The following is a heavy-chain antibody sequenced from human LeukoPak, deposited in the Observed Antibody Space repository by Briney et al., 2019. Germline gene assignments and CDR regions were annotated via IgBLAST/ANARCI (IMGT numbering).Heavy chain of an antibody. CDR3: ARGGVLKSADY. D-gene: IGHD3-16*01. J-gene: IGHJ4*02. Sequence: SETLSLTCTVSGGSIGSHYWTWIRQTPGKGLEWIGYVYDIGSTKYSPSLKSRVTISVDTSKNQFSLRLSSVTAADTAVYCCARGGVLKSADYWGQGTLVAVSS. CDR1: GGSIGSHY. CDR2: VYDIGST. V-gene: IGHV4-59*11.